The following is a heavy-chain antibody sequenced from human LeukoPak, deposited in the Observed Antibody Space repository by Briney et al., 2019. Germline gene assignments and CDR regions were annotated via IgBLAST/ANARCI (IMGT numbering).Heavy chain of an antibody. V-gene: IGHV6-1*01. CDR2: TYYMSKWYN. Sequence: SQTLSLTCAISGDSVSSNSAAWNWIRQSPSRGLEWLGRTYYMSKWYNDYAVSVKSRITTYPETSKNQFSLQLKSVTPEDTAVYYCARSHWNYDNWFDPWGQGTLVTVSS. D-gene: IGHD1-7*01. CDR3: ARSHWNYDNWFDP. J-gene: IGHJ5*02. CDR1: GDSVSSNSAA.